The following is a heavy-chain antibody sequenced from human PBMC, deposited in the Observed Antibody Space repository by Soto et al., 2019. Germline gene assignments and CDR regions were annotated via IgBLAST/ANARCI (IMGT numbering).Heavy chain of an antibody. CDR3: ARGYCTATICDPWFDP. CDR2: IYPGDSDT. J-gene: IGHJ5*02. D-gene: IGHD2-8*02. V-gene: IGHV5-51*01. Sequence: GESLKISCTGVGYSFTSYWIGWVRQMPGKGLEWMGIIYPGDSDTRYSPSFQGQVTISADKSISTVYLQWSSLKASDTAMYYCARGYCTATICDPWFDPWGQGTLVTVSS. CDR1: GYSFTSYW.